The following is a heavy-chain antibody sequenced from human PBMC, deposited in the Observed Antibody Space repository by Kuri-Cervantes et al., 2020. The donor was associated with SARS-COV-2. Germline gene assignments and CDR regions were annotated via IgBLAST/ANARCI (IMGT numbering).Heavy chain of an antibody. V-gene: IGHV3-30-3*01. CDR3: ARGQISSRGDWFDP. D-gene: IGHD2-2*01. J-gene: IGHJ5*02. CDR2: TSFDGTKK. CDR1: EFGFSRYA. Sequence: GGSLRLSCSDSEFGFSRYAMHWVRQAPGKGLEWVAQTSFDGTKKYYAESVKGRFIISRDNSVSTVYLQMNSLRAEDTAMYYCARGQISSRGDWFDPWGQGTLVTVSS.